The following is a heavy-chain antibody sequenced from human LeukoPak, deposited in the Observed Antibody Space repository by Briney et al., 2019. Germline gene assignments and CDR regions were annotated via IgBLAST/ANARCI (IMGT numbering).Heavy chain of an antibody. V-gene: IGHV4-59*01. Sequence: TSETLSLTCTVSGGSISSYYWSWIRQPPGKGLEWIGYIYYSGSTNYNPSLKSRVTISVDTSKNQFSLKLSSVTAADTAVYYCARVGYYDILTGYSFPGYYYYGMDVRGQGTTVTVSS. CDR1: GGSISSYY. J-gene: IGHJ6*02. CDR2: IYYSGST. D-gene: IGHD3-9*01. CDR3: ARVGYYDILTGYSFPGYYYYGMDV.